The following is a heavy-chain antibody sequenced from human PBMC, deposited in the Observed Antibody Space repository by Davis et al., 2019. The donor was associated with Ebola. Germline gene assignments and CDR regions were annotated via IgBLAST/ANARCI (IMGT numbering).Heavy chain of an antibody. D-gene: IGHD1-26*01. Sequence: SLKISCAASGFTFDDFAMHWVRQSPGKGLEWVSGISWNSGSIGYADSVKGRFTISRDNAKNSLYLQMNSLRAEDTAVYYCAKDYGSYSTGYYYYGMDVWGQGTTVTVSS. CDR3: AKDYGSYSTGYYYYGMDV. J-gene: IGHJ6*02. V-gene: IGHV3-9*01. CDR2: ISWNSGSI. CDR1: GFTFDDFA.